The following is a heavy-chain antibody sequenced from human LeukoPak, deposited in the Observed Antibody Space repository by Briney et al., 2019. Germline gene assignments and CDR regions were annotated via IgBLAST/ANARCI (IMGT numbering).Heavy chain of an antibody. J-gene: IGHJ4*02. CDR1: GFTFSSYG. Sequence: GGSLRLSCAASGFTFSSYGMHWVRQAPGKGLEWVAVISYDGSNKYYADSVKGRFTISRDNSKNTLYLQMNSLRAEDTAVYYCAKDSEEVRAVALDYWGQGTLVTVSS. CDR3: AKDSEEVRAVALDY. V-gene: IGHV3-30*18. D-gene: IGHD6-19*01. CDR2: ISYDGSNK.